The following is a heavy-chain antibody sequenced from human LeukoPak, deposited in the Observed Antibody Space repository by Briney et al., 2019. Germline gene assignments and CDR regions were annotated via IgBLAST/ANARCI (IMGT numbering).Heavy chain of an antibody. CDR2: IYYTGST. V-gene: IGHV4-59*01. CDR1: GGSFNDYY. J-gene: IGHJ3*02. CDR3: ARGYYDSSGYSNTFDI. Sequence: PSETLSLTCAVYGGSFNDYYWSWIRQPPGKGLEWIGYIYYTGSTNYNPSLKSRVTMSVDTSKSQFSLKLTSVTAADTAVYYCARGYYDSSGYSNTFDIWSQGTMVTVSS. D-gene: IGHD3-22*01.